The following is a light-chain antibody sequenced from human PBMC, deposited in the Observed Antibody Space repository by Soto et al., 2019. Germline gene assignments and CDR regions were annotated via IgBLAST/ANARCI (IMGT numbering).Light chain of an antibody. J-gene: IGLJ3*02. CDR3: NSYTGSITLV. Sequence: QSALTQPASVSGSPGQSITISCTGTGTSSDIGAYNYVSWYQQHPGKAPKLIIYDVSSRPSGVSSRFSGSKSGNTASLTISGLQAEDEADYYCNSYTGSITLVFGGGTQLTVL. CDR1: SSDIGAYNY. V-gene: IGLV2-14*03. CDR2: DVS.